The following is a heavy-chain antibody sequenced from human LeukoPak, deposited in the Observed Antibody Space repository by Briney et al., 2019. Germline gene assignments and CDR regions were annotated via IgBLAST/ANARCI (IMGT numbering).Heavy chain of an antibody. Sequence: GESLKISCKGSGYSFTSYWIGWVRQMPGKGLEWMGIIYPGDSDTRYSPSFQGQVTISADKSISTAYLQWSSLKASDTAMYYCARHHSSGWTRDAFDIWGQGTMVTVSS. D-gene: IGHD6-19*01. V-gene: IGHV5-51*01. CDR2: IYPGDSDT. J-gene: IGHJ3*02. CDR3: ARHHSSGWTRDAFDI. CDR1: GYSFTSYW.